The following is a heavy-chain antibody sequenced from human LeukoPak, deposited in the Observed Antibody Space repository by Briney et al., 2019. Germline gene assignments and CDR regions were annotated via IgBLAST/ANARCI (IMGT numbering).Heavy chain of an antibody. J-gene: IGHJ4*02. CDR2: IYPFNSDT. CDR1: GYSPTNYW. Sequence: GESLKISCKGSGYSPTNYWIGWVRQIPGKGLEWMGIIYPFNSDTRYSPSFQGQVTISADESINTAYLQWGSLKASDTAIYYCARHRDGYNPFDYWGQGTLVTVSS. V-gene: IGHV5-51*01. CDR3: ARHRDGYNPFDY. D-gene: IGHD5-24*01.